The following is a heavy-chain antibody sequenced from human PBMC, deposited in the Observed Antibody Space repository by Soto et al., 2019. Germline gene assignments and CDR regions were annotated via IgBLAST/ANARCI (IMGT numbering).Heavy chain of an antibody. CDR2: IYYSGST. CDR1: GGSISSYY. CDR3: ARHKMGAPLDY. D-gene: IGHD1-26*01. V-gene: IGHV4-59*08. J-gene: IGHJ4*02. Sequence: SETLSLTCTVSGGSISSYYWSWIRQPPGKGLEWIGYIYYSGSTNYNPSLKSRVTISVDTSKNQFSLKLSSVTAADTAVYYCARHKMGAPLDYWGQGTLVTVSS.